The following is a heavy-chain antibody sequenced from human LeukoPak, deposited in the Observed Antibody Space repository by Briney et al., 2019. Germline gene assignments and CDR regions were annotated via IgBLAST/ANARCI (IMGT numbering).Heavy chain of an antibody. CDR2: IYSGGST. Sequence: GGSLRLSCAASGFTVSSNYMSWVRQAPGKGLEWVSVIYSGGSTYYADSVKGRFTISRDNSKNTLYLQMNNMRTEDTAVYYCAREALEWSPPDIWGQGTTVTVSS. CDR1: GFTVSSNY. J-gene: IGHJ3*02. D-gene: IGHD3-3*01. V-gene: IGHV3-66*01. CDR3: AREALEWSPPDI.